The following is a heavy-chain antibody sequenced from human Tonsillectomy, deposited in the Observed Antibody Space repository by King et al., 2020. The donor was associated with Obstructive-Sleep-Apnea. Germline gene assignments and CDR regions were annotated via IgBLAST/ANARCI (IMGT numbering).Heavy chain of an antibody. J-gene: IGHJ6*02. CDR3: AKGVASRTYSYAMDV. Sequence: VQLVEAGGGVVQPGRSLRLSCAAAGLTLSNYDIYWVRQAPGKRLEGVAFIPFDEAQKYYTDSVNGRFTISRDNAHNTLYVQLNSLRPEDTAVYYCAKGVASRTYSYAMDVWGQGTAVTVSS. CDR1: GLTLSNYD. D-gene: IGHD2-8*01. CDR2: IPFDEAQK. V-gene: IGHV3-30*02.